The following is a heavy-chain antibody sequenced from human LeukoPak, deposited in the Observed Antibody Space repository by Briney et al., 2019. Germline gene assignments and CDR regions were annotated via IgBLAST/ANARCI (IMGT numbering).Heavy chain of an antibody. CDR2: IYYSGST. CDR1: GGSISSYY. V-gene: IGHV4-59*01. D-gene: IGHD4-17*01. CDR3: ARSTVTTSLTHFDY. Sequence: SETLSLTCTVSGGSISSYYWSWIRQPPGKGLEWIGYIYYSGSTNYNPSLKSRVTISVDTSKNQFSLKLSSVTAADTAVYYCARSTVTTSLTHFDYWGQGTLVTVSS. J-gene: IGHJ4*02.